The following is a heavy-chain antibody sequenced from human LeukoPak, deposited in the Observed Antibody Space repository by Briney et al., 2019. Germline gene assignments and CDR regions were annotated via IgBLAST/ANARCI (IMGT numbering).Heavy chain of an antibody. J-gene: IGHJ5*02. CDR2: INPSGGST. V-gene: IGHV1-46*01. D-gene: IGHD2-21*02. CDR3: ARTYCGGDCYSDWFDP. CDR1: GYTFTSYY. Sequence: ASVKVSCKASGYTFTSYYMRWVRQAPGQGLEWMGIINPSGGSTSYAQKFQGRVTMTRDTSTSTVYMELSSLRSEDTAVYYCARTYCGGDCYSDWFDPWGQGTLVTVSS.